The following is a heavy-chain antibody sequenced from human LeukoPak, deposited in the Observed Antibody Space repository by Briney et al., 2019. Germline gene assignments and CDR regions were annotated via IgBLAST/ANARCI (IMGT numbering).Heavy chain of an antibody. CDR3: ARTDYLRAFDI. Sequence: PSETLSLTCTVSGGSISSGDYSWSWIRQPPGKGLEWIGYIYYSGSTYYNPSLKSRVTISVDTSKNQFSLKLSSVTAADTAVYYCARTDYLRAFDIWGQGTMVTVSS. J-gene: IGHJ3*02. CDR2: IYYSGST. V-gene: IGHV4-30-4*01. CDR1: GGSISSGDYS. D-gene: IGHD4-11*01.